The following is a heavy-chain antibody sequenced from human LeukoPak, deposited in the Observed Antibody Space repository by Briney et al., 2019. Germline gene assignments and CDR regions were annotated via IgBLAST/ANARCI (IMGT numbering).Heavy chain of an antibody. J-gene: IGHJ4*02. V-gene: IGHV3-23*01. CDR2: ITGSSGTT. Sequence: PGGSLRLSCVGSGFTFGSHAMSWVRQAPGKGLTWVSSITGSSGTTYYADSVKGRFTISGDNSKNTLYLQMNSLRAEDTAVYYCAKGTQWLVVCDYWGQGTLVTVSS. CDR3: AKGTQWLVVCDY. D-gene: IGHD6-19*01. CDR1: GFTFGSHA.